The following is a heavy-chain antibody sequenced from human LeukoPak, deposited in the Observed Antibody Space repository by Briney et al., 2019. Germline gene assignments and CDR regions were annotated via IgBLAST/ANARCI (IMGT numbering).Heavy chain of an antibody. V-gene: IGHV1-18*04. Sequence: GASVKVSCKASGYTFTGYYMHWVRQAPGQGLEWMGWISTHNGDTNYAQKFLGRVTMTTDTSANTAYMDLRSLRSDDTAVYYCAPTKWLVPLDSWGQGTLVTVSS. CDR3: APTKWLVPLDS. D-gene: IGHD6-19*01. J-gene: IGHJ4*02. CDR2: ISTHNGDT. CDR1: GYTFTGYY.